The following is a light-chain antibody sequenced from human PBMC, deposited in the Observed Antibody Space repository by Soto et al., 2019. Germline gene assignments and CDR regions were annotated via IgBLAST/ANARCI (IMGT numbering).Light chain of an antibody. CDR3: QQYMSSVT. CDR1: QSVDTTF. J-gene: IGKJ1*01. V-gene: IGKV3-20*01. Sequence: EIVLTQSPGSLSLSPGQRATLSCRASQSVDTTFFAWYQKTPGQAPRLLIYGASQRATGLPDRFSGCGSGKDFTLIISRLEHEDFAVYYCQQYMSSVTFGQGTKVEIK. CDR2: GAS.